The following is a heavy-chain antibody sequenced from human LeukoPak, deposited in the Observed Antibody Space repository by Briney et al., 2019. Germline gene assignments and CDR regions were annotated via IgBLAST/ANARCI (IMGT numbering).Heavy chain of an antibody. CDR3: ARQTGSGLFTLP. J-gene: IGHJ4*02. CDR1: GVSISSSNSY. D-gene: IGHD3/OR15-3a*01. V-gene: IGHV4-39*01. CDR2: IYYTGNT. Sequence: SETLSLTCTVSGVSISSSNSYWGWIRQPPGKGLEWIGSIYYTGNTYYNASLKSRVTISIDTSNNQVSLRLISVTATDTAMYYCARQTGSGLFTLPGGQGTLVTVSS.